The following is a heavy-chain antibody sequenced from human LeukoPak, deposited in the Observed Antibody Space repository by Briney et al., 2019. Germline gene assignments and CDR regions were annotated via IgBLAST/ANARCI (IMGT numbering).Heavy chain of an antibody. V-gene: IGHV5-10-1*01. J-gene: IGHJ5*02. CDR3: ARHGAGYGSGSNDWFDP. D-gene: IGHD3-10*01. Sequence: KPGESLRISCKGSGYSFTSYWISWVRQMPGKGLEWMGRIDPSDSYTNYSPSFQGHVTISADKSISTAYLQWSSLKASDTAMYYCARHGAGYGSGSNDWFDPWGQGTLVTVSS. CDR2: IDPSDSYT. CDR1: GYSFTSYW.